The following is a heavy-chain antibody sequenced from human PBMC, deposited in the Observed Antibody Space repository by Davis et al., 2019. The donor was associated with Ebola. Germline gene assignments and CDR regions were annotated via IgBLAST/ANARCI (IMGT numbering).Heavy chain of an antibody. CDR2: IYYSGST. V-gene: IGHV4-59*11. CDR1: GASIRSHY. Sequence: MPSETLSLTCTVSGASIRSHYWSWIRQPPGKGLEWIGYIYYSGSTNYNPSLKSRVTISVDTSKNQLSLNLRSVTAADTAVYYCARLATYGMDVWGKGTTVTVSS. J-gene: IGHJ6*04. CDR3: ARLATYGMDV.